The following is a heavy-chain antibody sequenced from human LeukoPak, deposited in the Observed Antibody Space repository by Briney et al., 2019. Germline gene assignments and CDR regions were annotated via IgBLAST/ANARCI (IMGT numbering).Heavy chain of an antibody. CDR2: MNPNSGNT. D-gene: IGHD3-22*01. CDR1: GYTFTSYD. V-gene: IGHV1-8*01. CDR3: ARGGLTYYYDSSGYLNY. Sequence: ASVKVSCKASGYTFTSYDINWVRQATGQGLEWMGWMNPNSGNTGYAQKFQGRVTMTRNTSISTAYMELSSLRSEDTAVYYCARGGLTYYYDSSGYLNYWGQGTLVTVFS. J-gene: IGHJ4*02.